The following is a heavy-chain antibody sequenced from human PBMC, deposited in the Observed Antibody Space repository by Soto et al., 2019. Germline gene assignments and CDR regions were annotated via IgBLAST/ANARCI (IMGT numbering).Heavy chain of an antibody. CDR1: GYTFTSYY. CDR2: INPSGGFT. Sequence: QVQLVQSGAEVTKPGASEKISCKASGYTFTSYYIHWVRQAPGQGLEWMGMINPSGGFTNYAQKRQGRVTVTRDTSTSTVYMELRSLTSEDTAVYYCARDGSVAVAESYYYGMDVWGQGTTVTVS. J-gene: IGHJ6*02. D-gene: IGHD6-19*01. V-gene: IGHV1-46*01. CDR3: ARDGSVAVAESYYYGMDV.